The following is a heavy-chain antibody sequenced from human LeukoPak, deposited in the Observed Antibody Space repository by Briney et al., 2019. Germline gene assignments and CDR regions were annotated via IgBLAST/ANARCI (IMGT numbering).Heavy chain of an antibody. CDR3: ARVRGSGNRLGYFDY. D-gene: IGHD3-10*01. CDR1: GFTFSDYE. J-gene: IGHJ4*02. Sequence: PGGSLRLSCAVSGFTFSDYEMNWVRQAPGKGLEWISYIGSSGSTIYYADPVKGRFTISRDNAKNSMYLQMNGLRVEDMSVYYCARVRGSGNRLGYFDYWGQGTLVTVSS. V-gene: IGHV3-48*03. CDR2: IGSSGSTI.